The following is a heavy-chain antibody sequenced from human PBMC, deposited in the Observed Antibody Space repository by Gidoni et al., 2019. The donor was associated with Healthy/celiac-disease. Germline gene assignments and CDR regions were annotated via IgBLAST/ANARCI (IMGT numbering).Heavy chain of an antibody. CDR2: ISGSGGST. D-gene: IGHD1-26*01. J-gene: IGHJ3*02. V-gene: IGHV3-23*01. Sequence: EVQLLESGGGLVQPGGSLRLSCAASGFTFSSYAMSWVRQAPGKGLEWVSAISGSGGSTYYADSVKGRFTISRDNSKNTLYLQMNSLRAEDTAVNYCAKGKVGVGYAFDIWGQGTMVTVSS. CDR3: AKGKVGVGYAFDI. CDR1: GFTFSSYA.